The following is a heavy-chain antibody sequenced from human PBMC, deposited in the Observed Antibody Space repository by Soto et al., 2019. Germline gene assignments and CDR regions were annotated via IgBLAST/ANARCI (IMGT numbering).Heavy chain of an antibody. Sequence: GGSLRLSCAASGFTFSSYAMSWVRQAPGKGLEWVSTISGSDGSTYYADSVKARFTISRDNSKNTLYLQMNSLRAEDTAVYYCAKCSGGSCYQPLDCWGQGTLVTVSS. D-gene: IGHD2-15*01. J-gene: IGHJ4*02. CDR1: GFTFSSYA. CDR2: ISGSDGST. CDR3: AKCSGGSCYQPLDC. V-gene: IGHV3-23*01.